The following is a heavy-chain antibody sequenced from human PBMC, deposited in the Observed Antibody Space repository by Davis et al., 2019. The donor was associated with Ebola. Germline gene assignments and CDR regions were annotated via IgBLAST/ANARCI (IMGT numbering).Heavy chain of an antibody. V-gene: IGHV5-51*01. J-gene: IGHJ3*02. CDR3: ASLRRTITGMDDGFDI. Sequence: GESLKISCKGSGYSFANWWIGWVRQVPGKGLDWMGIIYTGDSDTRYSPSFRGQVIISADKSMKTAFLQWSSLKASDSGMYYCASLRRTITGMDDGFDIWGEGTMVTVSS. CDR2: IYTGDSDT. CDR1: GYSFANWW. D-gene: IGHD2-8*02.